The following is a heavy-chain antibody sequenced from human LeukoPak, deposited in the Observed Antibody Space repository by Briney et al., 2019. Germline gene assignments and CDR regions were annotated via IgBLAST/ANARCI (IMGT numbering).Heavy chain of an antibody. Sequence: GASVKVSCKASGYTFSDYYMHWVRQAPGQGLEWMGGIIPIFGTANYAQKFQGRATITADESTSTAYMELSSLRSEDTAVYYCARGNLLNYYGSSGYAERGAFDIWGQGTMVTVSS. CDR1: GYTFSDYY. V-gene: IGHV1-69*13. CDR2: IIPIFGTA. J-gene: IGHJ3*02. D-gene: IGHD3-22*01. CDR3: ARGNLLNYYGSSGYAERGAFDI.